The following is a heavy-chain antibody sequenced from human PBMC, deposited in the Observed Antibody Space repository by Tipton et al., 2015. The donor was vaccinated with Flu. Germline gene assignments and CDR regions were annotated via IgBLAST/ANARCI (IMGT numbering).Heavy chain of an antibody. D-gene: IGHD2-8*01. V-gene: IGHV4-59*08. CDR2: IYNTWST. Sequence: TLPLTCSVSADSISSNYWSWIRQSPGRGLEWIGYIYNTWSTNYNPSLKSRVTISVDTSKNQFSLNLRSVTAADTAVYYCARQDHGLDVWGQGTTVSVS. J-gene: IGHJ6*02. CDR1: ADSISSNY. CDR3: ARQDHGLDV.